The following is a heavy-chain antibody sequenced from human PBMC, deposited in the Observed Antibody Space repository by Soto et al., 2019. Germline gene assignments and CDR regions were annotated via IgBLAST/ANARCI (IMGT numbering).Heavy chain of an antibody. J-gene: IGHJ6*03. CDR3: ARRDYDFWSGYSTDYYYYMDV. V-gene: IGHV4-39*07. D-gene: IGHD3-3*01. Sequence: SETLSLTCTVSGGSISSSSYYWGWLRQPPGKGLEWIGDIYRSGSTYYNPSLKSRVTISVYKSKNQFSLKLSSVTAADTAVYYCARRDYDFWSGYSTDYYYYMDVWGKGTTVTVSS. CDR1: GGSISSSSYY. CDR2: IYRSGST.